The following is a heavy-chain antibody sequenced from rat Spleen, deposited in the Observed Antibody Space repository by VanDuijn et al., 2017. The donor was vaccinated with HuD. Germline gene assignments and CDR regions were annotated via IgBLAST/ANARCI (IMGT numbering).Heavy chain of an antibody. J-gene: IGHJ3*01. V-gene: IGHV5-17*01. CDR2: IIYDGSSS. D-gene: IGHD4-3*01. CDR3: TRLGGLRNWFAY. CDR1: GFTFSDYA. Sequence: EVQLVESGGGLVQPGNSLKLSCAASGFTFSDYAMAWVRQSPKKGLEWVATIIYDGSSSYYRDSVKGRSTISRDNAKSTLYLQMDSLRSEDTATYFCTRLGGLRNWFAYWGQGTLVTVSS.